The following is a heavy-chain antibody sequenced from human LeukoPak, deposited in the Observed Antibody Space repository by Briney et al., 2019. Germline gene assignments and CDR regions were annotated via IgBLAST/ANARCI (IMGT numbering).Heavy chain of an antibody. CDR3: ARAANDYDFWSGYFRANWFDP. V-gene: IGHV3-43*01. CDR1: GFTFDDYT. J-gene: IGHJ5*02. CDR2: ISWDGGST. Sequence: PGGSLRLSCAASGFTFDDYTMHWVRQAPGKGLEWVSLISWDGGSTYYADSVKGRFTISRDNSKNSLYLQMNSLRTEDTALYYCARAANDYDFWSGYFRANWFDPWGQGTLVTVSS. D-gene: IGHD3-3*01.